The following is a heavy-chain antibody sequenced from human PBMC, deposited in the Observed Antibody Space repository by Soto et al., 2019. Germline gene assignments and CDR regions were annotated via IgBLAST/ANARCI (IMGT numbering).Heavy chain of an antibody. V-gene: IGHV3-53*04. CDR2: IYSGGST. J-gene: IGHJ4*02. D-gene: IGHD3-16*02. CDR3: ARGGESYDYIWGSYRPSYFDY. CDR1: GFTVSSNY. Sequence: GGSLRLSCAASGFTVSSNYMSWVRQAPGKGLEWVSVIYSGGSTYYADSVKGRFPISRHNSKNTLYLQMNSLRAEDTAVYYCARGGESYDYIWGSYRPSYFDYWGQGTLVTVSS.